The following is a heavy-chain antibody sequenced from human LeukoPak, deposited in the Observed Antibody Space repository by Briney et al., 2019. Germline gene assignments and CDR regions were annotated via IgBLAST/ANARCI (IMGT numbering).Heavy chain of an antibody. CDR2: IYYSGTT. D-gene: IGHD6-6*01. CDR3: ARAYSSSSGRPLDY. J-gene: IGHJ4*02. Sequence: SETLSLTCTVSGGSISTHYWSWIRQPPGKGLEWIGYIYYSGTTNYNPSLKSRVTISVDTSRNQFSLNLTSVTAADTAVYYCARAYSSSSGRPLDYWGQGTLVTVSS. V-gene: IGHV4-59*11. CDR1: GGSISTHY.